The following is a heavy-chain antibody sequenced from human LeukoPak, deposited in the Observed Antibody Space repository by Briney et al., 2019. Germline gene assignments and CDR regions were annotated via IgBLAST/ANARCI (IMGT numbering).Heavy chain of an antibody. CDR1: GYTFTGYY. J-gene: IGHJ5*02. Sequence: ASVKASCKASGYTFTGYYMNWVRQAPGQGLEWMGWINPNSGGTNYAQKFQGRVTMTRDTSISTAYMELSRLRSDDTAVYYCATHYGSGSYQHNWFDPWGQGTLVTVSS. CDR2: INPNSGGT. CDR3: ATHYGSGSYQHNWFDP. D-gene: IGHD3-10*01. V-gene: IGHV1-2*02.